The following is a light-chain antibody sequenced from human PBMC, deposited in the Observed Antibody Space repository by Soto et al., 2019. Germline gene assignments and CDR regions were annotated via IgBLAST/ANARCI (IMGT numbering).Light chain of an antibody. CDR2: EVT. CDR3: TAYTSSYTWV. CDR1: SSDVGGYNY. J-gene: IGLJ3*02. Sequence: QSALTQPASLSGSPGQSIPISCTGTSSDVGGYNYVSWYQQHPGKAPQLMLCEVTKRPSGVSNRFSGSKSGNTAYLPISGLQAEDEADYYCTAYTSSYTWVFGGGTKLTVL. V-gene: IGLV2-14*01.